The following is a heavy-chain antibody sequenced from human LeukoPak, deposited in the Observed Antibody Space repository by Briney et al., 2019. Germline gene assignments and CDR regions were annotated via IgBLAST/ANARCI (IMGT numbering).Heavy chain of an antibody. CDR2: INPNSGGT. CDR1: GYTFTGYY. D-gene: IGHD1-26*01. J-gene: IGHJ6*03. Sequence: ASVKVSCKASGYTFTGYYMHWVRQAPGQGLEWMGWINPNSGGTNYAQKFQGRVTTTRDTSISTAYMELSRLRSDDTAVYYCAREYSGSYYYMDVWGKGTTVTVSS. V-gene: IGHV1-2*02. CDR3: AREYSGSYYYMDV.